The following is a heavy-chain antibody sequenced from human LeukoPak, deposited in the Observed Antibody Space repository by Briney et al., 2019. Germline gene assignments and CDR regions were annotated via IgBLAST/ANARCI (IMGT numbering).Heavy chain of an antibody. J-gene: IGHJ6*03. CDR2: ISWNSGSI. CDR1: GFTFDDYA. Sequence: GRSLRLSCAASGFTFDDYAMHWVRHAPGKGLEWVSGISWNSGSIGYADSVKGRFTISRDNAKNSLYLQMNSLRAEDTALYYCAKDTGYYYDSSKNHMDVWGKGTTVTVSS. D-gene: IGHD3-22*01. V-gene: IGHV3-9*01. CDR3: AKDTGYYYDSSKNHMDV.